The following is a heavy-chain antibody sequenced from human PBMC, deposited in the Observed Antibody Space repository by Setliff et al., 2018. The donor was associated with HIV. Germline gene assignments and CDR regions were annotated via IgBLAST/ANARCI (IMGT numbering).Heavy chain of an antibody. Sequence: PGGFLRLSCAASGFTFRNYNFNWVRQAPGRGLEWVSSISIGSGAAIYYAESVQGRFTVSRDNSKNSPYLQMNSLRVEDTAVYYCARDYLYYNMYNGSPVYGMDVWGQGTTVTVSS. CDR2: ISIGSGAAI. CDR3: ARDYLYYNMYNGSPVYGMDV. J-gene: IGHJ6*02. D-gene: IGHD3-10*01. CDR1: GFTFRNYN. V-gene: IGHV3-21*01.